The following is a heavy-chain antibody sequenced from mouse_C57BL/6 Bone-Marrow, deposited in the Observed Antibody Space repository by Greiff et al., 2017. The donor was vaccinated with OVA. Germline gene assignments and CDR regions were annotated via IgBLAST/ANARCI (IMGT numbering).Heavy chain of an antibody. CDR3: ARGSYGSRYYYAMDY. Sequence: QVQLQQPGAELVKPGAPVKLSCKASGYTFTSYWMHWVKQRPGQGLEWIGMIHPNSGSTNYNEKFKSKATLTVDKSSSTAYMQLSSLTSEDSAVYYCARGSYGSRYYYAMDYWGQGTSVTVSS. D-gene: IGHD1-1*01. J-gene: IGHJ4*01. V-gene: IGHV1-64*01. CDR1: GYTFTSYW. CDR2: IHPNSGST.